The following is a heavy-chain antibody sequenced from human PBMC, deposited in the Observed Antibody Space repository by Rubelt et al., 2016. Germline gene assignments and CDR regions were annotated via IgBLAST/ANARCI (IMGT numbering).Heavy chain of an antibody. CDR3: ARGDRIAVAGRPFGY. CDR2: IIPILGIA. J-gene: IGHJ4*02. CDR1: GGTFSSYA. Sequence: CKASGGTFSSYAISWVRQAPGQGLEWMGRIIPILGIANYAQKFQGRVTITADKSTSTAYMELSSLRSEDTAVYYCARGDRIAVAGRPFGYWGQGTLVTVSS. D-gene: IGHD6-19*01. V-gene: IGHV1-69*04.